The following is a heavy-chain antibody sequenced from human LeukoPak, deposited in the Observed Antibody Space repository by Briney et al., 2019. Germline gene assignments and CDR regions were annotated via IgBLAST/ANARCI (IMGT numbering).Heavy chain of an antibody. CDR1: GFTFSRAW. J-gene: IGHJ4*02. Sequence: GGSLRLSCAASGFTFSRAWMSWVRQAPGKGLEWVANIKEDGSEDYYADSVKGRFAISKDNAMNSLYLQMNNLRAEDTAMYYCARDADGYEDWGQGTLVTVSS. D-gene: IGHD5-24*01. V-gene: IGHV3-7*01. CDR2: IKEDGSED. CDR3: ARDADGYED.